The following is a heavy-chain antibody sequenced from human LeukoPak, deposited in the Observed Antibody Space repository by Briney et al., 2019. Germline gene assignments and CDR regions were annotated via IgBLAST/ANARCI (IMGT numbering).Heavy chain of an antibody. CDR2: FYYGGST. D-gene: IGHD3-10*01. J-gene: IGHJ6*03. V-gene: IGHV4-59*12. CDR1: YSFINYYY. CDR3: ARDRITMVRGVPTSYYLDV. Sequence: KAASLKSSTNTVAYSFINYYYCCWIRMPRRERKGWRVNFYYGGSTNYNPSLQSQVTISVDTSKNQFSLKLSSLTAADTAVYYCARDRITMVRGVPTSYYLDVWGKGTTVTISS.